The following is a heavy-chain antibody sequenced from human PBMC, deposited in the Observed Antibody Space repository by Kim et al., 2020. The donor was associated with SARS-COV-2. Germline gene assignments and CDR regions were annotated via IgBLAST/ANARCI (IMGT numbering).Heavy chain of an antibody. CDR2: IIPILGIA. D-gene: IGHD1-26*01. CDR3: ARDPYSGSYSLYGMDV. J-gene: IGHJ6*02. CDR1: GGTFSSYA. Sequence: SVKVSCKASGGTFSSYAISWVRQAPGQGLEWMGRIIPILGIANYAQKFQGRVTITADKSTSTAYMELSSLRSEDTAVYYCARDPYSGSYSLYGMDVWGQGTTVTVSS. V-gene: IGHV1-69*04.